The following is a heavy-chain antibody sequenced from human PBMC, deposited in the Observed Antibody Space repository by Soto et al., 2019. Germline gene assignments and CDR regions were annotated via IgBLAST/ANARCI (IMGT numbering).Heavy chain of an antibody. CDR3: ARDRATFDY. Sequence: GGSLRLSCAASGFTFTSYAMSWVRLTPGKGLEWVSAISGSGSNTFYADSVRGRFTISRDNSKNTVFLQMNNLRAEDTAVYLCARDRATFDYWGQGTRVTVYS. J-gene: IGHJ4*02. CDR2: ISGSGSNT. D-gene: IGHD1-26*01. V-gene: IGHV3-23*01. CDR1: GFTFTSYA.